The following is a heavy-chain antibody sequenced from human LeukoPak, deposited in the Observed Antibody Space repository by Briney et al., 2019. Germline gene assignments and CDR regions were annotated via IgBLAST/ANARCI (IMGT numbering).Heavy chain of an antibody. D-gene: IGHD3-9*01. CDR1: GFTFSDYY. CDR3: ASGLRYFDWSNWFDP. CDR2: ISSSGSTI. Sequence: GGSLRLSCAASGFTFSDYYMSWIRQAPGKGLEWVSYISSSGSTIYYADSVKGRFTISRDNAKNSLYLQMNSLRPEDTAVYYCASGLRYFDWSNWFDPWGQGTLVTVSS. J-gene: IGHJ5*02. V-gene: IGHV3-11*04.